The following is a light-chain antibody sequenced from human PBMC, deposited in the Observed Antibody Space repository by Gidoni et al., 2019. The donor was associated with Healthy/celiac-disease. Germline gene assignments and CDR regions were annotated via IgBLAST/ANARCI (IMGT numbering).Light chain of an antibody. J-gene: IGKJ2*01. Sequence: DIQLTQSPSFLSASVGDRITITGRAIHGISSYLDWYHQKPGKAPKLLIYAASTLQSGVQSRFRGSGSGTEFTLTISSLQPEDFATYYCQQLNSYPMYTFGQGTKLEIK. CDR1: HGISSY. CDR3: QQLNSYPMYT. V-gene: IGKV1-9*01. CDR2: AAS.